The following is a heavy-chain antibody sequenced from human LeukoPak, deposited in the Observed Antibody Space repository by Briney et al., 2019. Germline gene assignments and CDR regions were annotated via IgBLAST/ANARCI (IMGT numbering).Heavy chain of an antibody. CDR1: GGSISSSSYY. CDR2: IYYSGST. Sequence: SETLSLTCTVSGGSISSSSYYWGWIRQPPGKGLEWIGSIYYSGSTYYNPSLKSRVTICVDTSKNQFSLKLSSVTAADTAVYYCARVGYSYGYYYYYYMDVWGKGTTVTVSS. CDR3: ARVGYSYGYYYYYYMDV. D-gene: IGHD5-18*01. J-gene: IGHJ6*03. V-gene: IGHV4-39*01.